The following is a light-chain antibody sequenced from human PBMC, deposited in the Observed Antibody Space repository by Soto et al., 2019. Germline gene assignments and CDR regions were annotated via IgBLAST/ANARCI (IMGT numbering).Light chain of an antibody. V-gene: IGLV1-47*01. CDR3: AAWDDSLSGLV. Sequence: QPVLTQPPSASGTPGQRVTISCSGSSSNLGNNYVYWYQLLPGTAPKLLIYRNNQRPSAVPDRFFASKSGTSASLAISGLRSEDEAEYYCAAWDDSLSGLVFGGGTKLTVL. CDR1: SSNLGNNY. J-gene: IGLJ3*02. CDR2: RNN.